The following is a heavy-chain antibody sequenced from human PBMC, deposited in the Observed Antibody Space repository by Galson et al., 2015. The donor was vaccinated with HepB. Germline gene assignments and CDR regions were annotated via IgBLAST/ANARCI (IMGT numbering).Heavy chain of an antibody. Sequence: SLRLSCAASGFTFSSYAMHWVRQAPGKGLEWVAVIWYDGSNKYYADSVKGRFTISRDNSKNTLYLQMNSLRAEDTAVYYCARDDEDYYGSGSYYKAYYYYYGMDVWGQGTTVTVSS. J-gene: IGHJ6*02. CDR3: ARDDEDYYGSGSYYKAYYYYYGMDV. V-gene: IGHV3-33*08. CDR2: IWYDGSNK. D-gene: IGHD3-10*01. CDR1: GFTFSSYA.